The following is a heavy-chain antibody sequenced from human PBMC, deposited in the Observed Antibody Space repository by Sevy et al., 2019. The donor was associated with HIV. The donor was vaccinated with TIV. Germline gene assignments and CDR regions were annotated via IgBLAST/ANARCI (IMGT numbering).Heavy chain of an antibody. V-gene: IGHV3-49*03. J-gene: IGHJ4*02. Sequence: GGSLRLSCTSSGFTFGDYAMCWFRQAPGMGLEWVAFIRRNSHEPYGGTTEYAASVKGRFTISRDDSKSIAYLQMNSLKTEDTAVYYCTRPLATADTPEYFFDYWGQRILVTVSS. CDR2: IRRNSHEPYGGTT. CDR3: TRPLATADTPEYFFDY. D-gene: IGHD5-12*01. CDR1: GFTFGDYA.